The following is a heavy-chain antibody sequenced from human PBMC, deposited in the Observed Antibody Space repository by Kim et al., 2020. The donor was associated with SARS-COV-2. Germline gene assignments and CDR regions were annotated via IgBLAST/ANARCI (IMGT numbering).Heavy chain of an antibody. CDR2: INHSGST. D-gene: IGHD3-22*01. J-gene: IGHJ4*02. CDR3: ASKGYDSSGYVFDY. V-gene: IGHV4-34*01. CDR1: GGSFSGYY. Sequence: SETLSLTCAVYGGSFSGYYWSWIRQPPGKGLEWIGEINHSGSTNYNPSLKSRVTISVDTSKNQFSLKLSSVTAADTAVYYCASKGYDSSGYVFDYWGQGTLVTVSS.